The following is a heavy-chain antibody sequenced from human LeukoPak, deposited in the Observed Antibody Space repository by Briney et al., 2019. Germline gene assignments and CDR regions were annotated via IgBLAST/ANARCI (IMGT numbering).Heavy chain of an antibody. CDR1: GYTFTNYG. V-gene: IGHV1-18*04. CDR3: ARGYDYGDYVGDFDY. D-gene: IGHD4-17*01. Sequence: ASVKVSCKASGYTFTNYGISWVRQAPGQGLEWMGWITTYNGNTKYAQKLQGRVTMTTDTSTSTVYMDLRGLRSDDTAVYYCARGYDYGDYVGDFDYWGQGTLVTVSS. J-gene: IGHJ4*02. CDR2: ITTYNGNT.